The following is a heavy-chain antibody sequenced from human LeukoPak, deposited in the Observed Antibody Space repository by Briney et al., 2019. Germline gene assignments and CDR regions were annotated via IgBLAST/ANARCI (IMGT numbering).Heavy chain of an antibody. CDR2: ISYDGSNK. CDR3: ARGLYQYETSGRQGAFDI. CDR1: GFTFSSHA. D-gene: IGHD3-22*01. Sequence: GGSLRLSCAASGFTFSSHAMHWVRQAPGKGLEWLAVISYDGSNKYYADSVKGRFTISRDNSKNTLYLQMNSLRAEDTAVYYCARGLYQYETSGRQGAFDIWGQGTMVIVSS. V-gene: IGHV3-30-3*01. J-gene: IGHJ3*02.